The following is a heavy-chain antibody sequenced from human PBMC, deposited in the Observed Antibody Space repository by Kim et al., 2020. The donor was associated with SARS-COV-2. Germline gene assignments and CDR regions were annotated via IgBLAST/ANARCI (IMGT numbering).Heavy chain of an antibody. Sequence: SVKVSCKASGGTFSSYAISWVRQAPGQGLEWMGGIIPIFGTANYAQKFQGRVTITADKSTSTAYMELSSLRSEDTAVYYCARVGERYFDWYYFDYWGQGTLVTVSS. J-gene: IGHJ4*02. CDR2: IIPIFGTA. D-gene: IGHD3-9*01. CDR1: GGTFSSYA. CDR3: ARVGERYFDWYYFDY. V-gene: IGHV1-69*06.